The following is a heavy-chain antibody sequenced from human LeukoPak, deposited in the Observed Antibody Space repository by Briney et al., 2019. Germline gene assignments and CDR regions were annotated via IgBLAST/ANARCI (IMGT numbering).Heavy chain of an antibody. CDR2: ISYDGSNK. V-gene: IGHV3-30*04. Sequence: GGPLRLSCAASGFTFSSYAMHWVRQAPGKGLEWVAVISYDGSNKYYADSVKGRFTISRDNSKNTPYLQMNRLRAEDTAVYYCAKNGEEDFDYWGQGTLVTVSS. CDR1: GFTFSSYA. CDR3: AKNGEEDFDY. D-gene: IGHD1-1*01. J-gene: IGHJ4*02.